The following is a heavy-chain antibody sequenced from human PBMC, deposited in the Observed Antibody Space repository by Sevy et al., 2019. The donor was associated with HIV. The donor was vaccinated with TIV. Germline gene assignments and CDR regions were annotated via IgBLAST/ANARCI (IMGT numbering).Heavy chain of an antibody. D-gene: IGHD4-17*01. V-gene: IGHV3-30-3*01. Sequence: GGSLRLSCAASGFTFSSYAMHWVRQAPGKGLEWVSVISYDGSNKYYADSVKGRFTISRDNSKNTLYLQMNSLRAEDTAVYYCARTPTVSPYYYYYGMDVWGQGTTVTVSS. J-gene: IGHJ6*02. CDR2: ISYDGSNK. CDR3: ARTPTVSPYYYYYGMDV. CDR1: GFTFSSYA.